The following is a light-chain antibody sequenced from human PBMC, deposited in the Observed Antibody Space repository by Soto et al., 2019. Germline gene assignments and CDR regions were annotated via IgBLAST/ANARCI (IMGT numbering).Light chain of an antibody. CDR2: DVS. CDR1: SSDVGGYNY. J-gene: IGLJ2*01. V-gene: IGLV2-14*01. Sequence: QSALTQPASVSGSPGQSITISCTGTSSDVGGYNYVSWYQQHPDKAPQLMIYDVSNRPSGVSNRFSGSKSGNTASLTISGLQADDEADYYCCSYTSSSTVVFGGGTKVTVL. CDR3: CSYTSSSTVV.